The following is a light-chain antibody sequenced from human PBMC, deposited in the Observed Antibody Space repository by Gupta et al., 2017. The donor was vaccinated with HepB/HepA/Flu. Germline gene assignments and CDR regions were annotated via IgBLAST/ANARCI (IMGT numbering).Light chain of an antibody. Sequence: SSELTQDPAVSVALGQTVRITCQGDSLRSYYASWYQQKPGQAPVLVIYGKNNRPSGIPDRFSGSSSGNTASLTITGAQAEDEADYYCNARDSSVNHLYVVGTGTKVTV. CDR3: NARDSSVNHLYV. CDR2: GKN. CDR1: SLRSYY. J-gene: IGLJ1*01. V-gene: IGLV3-19*01.